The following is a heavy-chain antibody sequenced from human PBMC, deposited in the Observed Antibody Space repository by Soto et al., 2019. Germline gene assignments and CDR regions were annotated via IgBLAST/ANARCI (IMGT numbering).Heavy chain of an antibody. CDR2: ISWNSDNI. J-gene: IGHJ3*02. CDR3: AKDLYSNYGDAFDI. Sequence: LRRSCAASGFTFDDYAMHWVRQAPGKGLEWVSGISWNSDNIGYADSVKGRFTISRDNVKNSLYLQMNSLRAEDTALYYCAKDLYSNYGDAFDIWGQGTMVTVSS. CDR1: GFTFDDYA. V-gene: IGHV3-9*01. D-gene: IGHD4-4*01.